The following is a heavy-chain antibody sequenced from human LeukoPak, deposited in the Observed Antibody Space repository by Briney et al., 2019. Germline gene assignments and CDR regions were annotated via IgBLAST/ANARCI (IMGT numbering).Heavy chain of an antibody. Sequence: KSGGSLRLSCAVSGFTFSDAWMNWVRQAPGKGLEWVGRISRRVDGGTTDYAAPVKGRFTISRDDSKNTLYLEMNSLKIEDTAVYYCATTPPVVSTWGQGTLVTVSS. D-gene: IGHD3-22*01. V-gene: IGHV3-15*01. CDR1: GFTFSDAW. CDR2: ISRRVDGGTT. CDR3: ATTPPVVST. J-gene: IGHJ5*02.